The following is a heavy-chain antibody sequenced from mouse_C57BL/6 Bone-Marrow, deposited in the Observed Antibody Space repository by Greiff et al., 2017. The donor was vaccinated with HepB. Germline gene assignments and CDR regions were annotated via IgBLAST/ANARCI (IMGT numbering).Heavy chain of an antibody. CDR1: GYTFTSYG. D-gene: IGHD1-1*01. CDR2: IYPRSGNT. Sequence: QVQLQQSGAELARPGASVKLSCKASGYTFTSYGISWVKQRTGQGLEWIGEIYPRSGNTYYNEKFKGEATLTADKSSSTAYMELRSLTSEDSAVYFCARVYYGSSFLLYYFDYWGQGTTLTVSS. J-gene: IGHJ2*01. CDR3: ARVYYGSSFLLYYFDY. V-gene: IGHV1-81*01.